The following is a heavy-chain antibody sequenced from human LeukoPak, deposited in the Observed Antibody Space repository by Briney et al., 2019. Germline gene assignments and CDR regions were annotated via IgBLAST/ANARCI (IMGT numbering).Heavy chain of an antibody. V-gene: IGHV3-21*01. CDR2: ISSSSSYI. CDR1: GFTFSSYS. J-gene: IGHJ4*02. CDR3: ATDKRGDLLRFLEWLSVFDY. D-gene: IGHD3-3*01. Sequence: GGSLRLSCAASGFTFSSYSMNWVRPAPGKGLEWVSSISSSSSYIYYADSVKGRFTISRDNAKNSLYLQMNSLRAEDTAVYYCATDKRGDLLRFLEWLSVFDYWGQGTLVTVSS.